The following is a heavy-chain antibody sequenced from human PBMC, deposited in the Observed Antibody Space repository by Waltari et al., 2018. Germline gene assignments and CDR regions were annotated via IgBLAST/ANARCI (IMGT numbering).Heavy chain of an antibody. Sequence: QVQLQESGPGLVKPSETLSLTCTVPARSISSYNWSCIRQPAGKGLGWIGRIYTSGRTNDNPSLKSRVTMSVDTSKNQFSLKLSSVTAADTAVYYCASTEGYGDSNFDYWGQGTLVTVSS. CDR3: ASTEGYGDSNFDY. D-gene: IGHD4-17*01. J-gene: IGHJ4*02. V-gene: IGHV4-4*07. CDR1: ARSISSYN. CDR2: IYTSGRT.